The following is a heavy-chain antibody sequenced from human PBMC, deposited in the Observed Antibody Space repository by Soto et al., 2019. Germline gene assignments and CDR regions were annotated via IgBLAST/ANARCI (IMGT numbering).Heavy chain of an antibody. D-gene: IGHD2-15*01. CDR2: IRNKANSYAT. J-gene: IGHJ4*02. CDR1: GFTFSGSS. CDR3: TSHSPEDMIRK. Sequence: EVQLVESGGGLVQPGGSLKLSCAASGFTFSGSSMHWVRQASGKGLEWVGRIRNKANSYATAYAASVKGRFTISRDDSKNTAYLQMNSLKTEETAVYYCTSHSPEDMIRKWGQGTLVTVSS. V-gene: IGHV3-73*02.